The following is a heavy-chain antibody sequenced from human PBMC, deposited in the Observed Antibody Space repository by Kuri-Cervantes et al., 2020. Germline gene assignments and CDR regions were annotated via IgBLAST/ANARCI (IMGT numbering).Heavy chain of an antibody. D-gene: IGHD2-15*01. V-gene: IGHV3-11*04. J-gene: IGHJ3*02. Sequence: LSLTCTVSGGSISSYYWSWIRQPPGKGLEWVSGISWNSGSIGYADSVKGRFTISRDNAKNSLYLQMNSLRAEDTAVYYCARGTECSGGSCANDAIDIWGQGTMVTVSS. CDR3: ARGTECSGGSCANDAIDI. CDR1: GGSISSYY. CDR2: ISWNSGSI.